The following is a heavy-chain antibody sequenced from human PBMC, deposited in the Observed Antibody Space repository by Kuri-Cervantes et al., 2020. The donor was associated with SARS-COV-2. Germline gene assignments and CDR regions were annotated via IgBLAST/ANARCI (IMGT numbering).Heavy chain of an antibody. Sequence: GGSLRLSCAASGFTVSSNYMSWVRQAPGKGLEWVSVIYSGGSTYYADSVKGRFTISRDNSKNTLYLQMNSLRAEDTAVYYCARVVKSGWNANNWFDPWGQGTLVTVSS. CDR3: ARVVKSGWNANNWFDP. D-gene: IGHD1-1*01. V-gene: IGHV3-66*01. J-gene: IGHJ5*02. CDR1: GFTVSSNY. CDR2: IYSGGST.